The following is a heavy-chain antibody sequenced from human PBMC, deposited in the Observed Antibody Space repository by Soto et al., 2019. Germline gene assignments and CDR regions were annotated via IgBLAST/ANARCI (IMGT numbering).Heavy chain of an antibody. Sequence: QITLKESGPPLVKPTQTLTLTCTFSGFSLRNSGVGVGWIRQPPGKALEWLALIYWDDDKRYSPSLKSRLTITKDTSKNQVVLTMTNMDPVDTVTYYCAHLTTGGFYFDYWGQGTLVTVSS. J-gene: IGHJ4*02. D-gene: IGHD4-17*01. CDR3: AHLTTGGFYFDY. CDR1: GFSLRNSGVG. CDR2: IYWDDDK. V-gene: IGHV2-5*02.